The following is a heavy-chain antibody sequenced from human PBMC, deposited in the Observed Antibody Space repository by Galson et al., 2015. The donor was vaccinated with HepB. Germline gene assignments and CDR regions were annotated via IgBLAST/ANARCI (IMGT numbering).Heavy chain of an antibody. V-gene: IGHV3-33*08. CDR1: GFTFSSYG. CDR3: ARGGDWGSYYYGMDV. J-gene: IGHJ6*02. CDR2: IWYDGSNK. Sequence: SLRLSCAASGFTFSSYGRHWVRQAPGKGLEGVAVIWYDGSNKYYVHSVKGRFTISRDNSKNTLYLQMNSLRAEDTAVYYCARGGDWGSYYYGMDVWGQGTTVTVSS. D-gene: IGHD2-21*02.